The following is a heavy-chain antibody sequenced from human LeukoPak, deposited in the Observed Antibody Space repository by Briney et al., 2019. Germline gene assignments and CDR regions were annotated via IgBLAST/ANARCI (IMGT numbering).Heavy chain of an antibody. Sequence: GGSLRLSCAASGFTVSSKHMSWVRQAPGKGLEWVSAIYSGGSTHYADSVKGRFTISRDNSKNTLYLQMNSLRAEDTAVYYCARNLPYDSSGYVDYWGQGTLVTVSS. CDR1: GFTVSSKH. V-gene: IGHV3-66*01. D-gene: IGHD3-22*01. CDR2: IYSGGST. J-gene: IGHJ4*02. CDR3: ARNLPYDSSGYVDY.